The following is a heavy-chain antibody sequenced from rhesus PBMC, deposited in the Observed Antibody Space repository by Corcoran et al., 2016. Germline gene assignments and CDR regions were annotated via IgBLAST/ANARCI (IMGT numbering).Heavy chain of an antibody. CDR2: ICGSGGST. J-gene: IGHJ4*01. V-gene: IGHV4-173*01. Sequence: QLQLQESGPGLVKPSETLSLTCAVSGGPISSNYWSWLRQPPGKGLEWIGRICGSGGSTDYNPSLMIRVTISTDTSKNQFSLKLSAVTAADTGVYYCARGYYSGSLGVDYWGQGVLVTVSS. CDR3: ARGYYSGSLGVDY. D-gene: IGHD3-16*01. CDR1: GGPISSNY.